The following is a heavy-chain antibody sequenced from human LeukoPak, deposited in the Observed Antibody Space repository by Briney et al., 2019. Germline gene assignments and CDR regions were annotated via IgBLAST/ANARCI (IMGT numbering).Heavy chain of an antibody. V-gene: IGHV1-2*02. Sequence: ASVKVSCKASGYTFTGYYMHWVRQAPGQGLEWMGWINPNSGGTNYAQKFQGRVTMTGDTSISTAYMELSRLSSDDTAIYYCAGRPDTAIVPIFDYWGQGTLVTVSS. CDR3: AGRPDTAIVPIFDY. CDR2: INPNSGGT. CDR1: GYTFTGYY. D-gene: IGHD5-18*01. J-gene: IGHJ4*02.